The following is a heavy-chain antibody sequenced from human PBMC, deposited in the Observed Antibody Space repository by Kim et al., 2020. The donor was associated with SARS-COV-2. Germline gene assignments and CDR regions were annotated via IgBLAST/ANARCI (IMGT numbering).Heavy chain of an antibody. V-gene: IGHV1-3*01. CDR2: INAGNGNT. CDR3: ARASYYGSGLYYYYYGMDV. Sequence: ASVKVSCKASGYTFTSYAMHWVRQAPGQRLEWMGWINAGNGNTKYSQKFQGRVTITRDTSASTAYMELSSLRSEDTAVYYCARASYYGSGLYYYYYGMDVWGQGTTVTVSS. D-gene: IGHD3-10*01. CDR1: GYTFTSYA. J-gene: IGHJ6*02.